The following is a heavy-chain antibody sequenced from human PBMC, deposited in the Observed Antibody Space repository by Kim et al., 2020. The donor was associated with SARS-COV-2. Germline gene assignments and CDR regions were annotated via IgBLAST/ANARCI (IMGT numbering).Heavy chain of an antibody. CDR3: ASDTGYSSSWTAGGGYYFAY. CDR1: GFTFSSYS. D-gene: IGHD6-13*01. V-gene: IGHV3-21*01. CDR2: ISSSSSYI. J-gene: IGHJ4*02. Sequence: GGSLRLSCAASGFTFSSYSMNWVRQAPGKGLEWVSSISSSSSYIYYADSVKGRFTISRDNAKNSLYLQMNSLRAEDTAVYYCASDTGYSSSWTAGGGYYFAYWGQGTLVTVSS.